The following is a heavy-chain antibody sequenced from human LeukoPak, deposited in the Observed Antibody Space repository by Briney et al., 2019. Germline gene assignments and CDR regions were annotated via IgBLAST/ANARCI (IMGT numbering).Heavy chain of an antibody. Sequence: GGSLRLSCAASGFTFSSYWMHWVRQAPGKGLVWVSRINSDGSSTSYADSVKGRFTISRDNAKNTLYLQMNSLRAEDTAVYYCARRVVVPAAPYYCDYWGQGTLVTVSS. CDR1: GFTFSSYW. CDR3: ARRVVVPAAPYYCDY. J-gene: IGHJ4*02. CDR2: INSDGSST. D-gene: IGHD2-2*01. V-gene: IGHV3-74*01.